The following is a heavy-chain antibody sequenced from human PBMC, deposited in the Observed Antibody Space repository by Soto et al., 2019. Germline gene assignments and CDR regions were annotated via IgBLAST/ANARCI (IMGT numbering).Heavy chain of an antibody. Sequence: AGGSLRLSCAASGFTFSSYEMNWVRQAPGKGLEWDSYISSSGSTIYYADSVKGRFTISRDNAKNSLYLQMNSLRAEDTAVYYCAREVVVAAYFDYWGQGILVTVSS. CDR3: AREVVVAAYFDY. J-gene: IGHJ4*02. V-gene: IGHV3-48*03. D-gene: IGHD2-15*01. CDR1: GFTFSSYE. CDR2: ISSSGSTI.